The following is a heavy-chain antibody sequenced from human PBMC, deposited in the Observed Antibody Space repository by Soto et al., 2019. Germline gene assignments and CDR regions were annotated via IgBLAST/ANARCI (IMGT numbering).Heavy chain of an antibody. J-gene: IGHJ4*02. CDR3: ARARYNTSPDY. D-gene: IGHD1-20*01. V-gene: IGHV3-48*02. CDR2: ISSNSNAI. Sequence: EVQLVESGGGLVQRGGSLRLSCAASGFTFRSYGRNWVRQAPGKGLEWVSYISSNSNAIHYADSVKGLFTFSRDNAKNSLYLQMHSLRDEDTAVYYCARARYNTSPDYWGQGTLVTVSS. CDR1: GFTFRSYG.